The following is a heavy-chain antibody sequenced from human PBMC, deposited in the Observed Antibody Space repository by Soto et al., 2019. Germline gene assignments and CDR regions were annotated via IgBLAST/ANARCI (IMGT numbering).Heavy chain of an antibody. J-gene: IGHJ4*02. CDR3: ASGASRWYPYFFDS. Sequence: QAQVVQSGAEVRKPGSSVKVSCKASEGTFNSYAIAWVRQAPGQGLEWMGGIIPFYNTLNYAQKFQYRVTITADDSTNTVYMELSSLRSDDTAVYFCASGASRWYPYFFDSWAQGTLVTVSS. V-gene: IGHV1-69*01. CDR2: IIPFYNTL. D-gene: IGHD6-13*01. CDR1: EGTFNSYA.